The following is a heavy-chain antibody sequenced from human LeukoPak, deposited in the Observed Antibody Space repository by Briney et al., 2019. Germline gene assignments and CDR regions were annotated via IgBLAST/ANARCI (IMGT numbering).Heavy chain of an antibody. J-gene: IGHJ4*02. D-gene: IGHD5-12*01. V-gene: IGHV1-3*01. CDR1: GYTFNTYA. Sequence: GASVKVSCKASGYTFNTYAVHWARQAPGQRLEWMGCVNGGNGNTKYSQKIQGRVTITRDTSASTAYMELSSLRYEDMAVYYCGRGPVGNSGYSPIDYWGQGTLVTVSS. CDR2: VNGGNGNT. CDR3: GRGPVGNSGYSPIDY.